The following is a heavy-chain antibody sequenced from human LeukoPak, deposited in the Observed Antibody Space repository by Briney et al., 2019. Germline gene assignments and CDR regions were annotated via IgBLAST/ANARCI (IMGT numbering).Heavy chain of an antibody. Sequence: GGSLRISCAASGFTFSGYWMSWVRQAPRKGLEWVANIKEDGSANQYVDSVKGRLTISRDNAKNSLYLQMNSLRAEDTAVYYCARTRGYRNGYVDVWGKGTTVIVSS. V-gene: IGHV3-7*01. J-gene: IGHJ6*03. CDR3: ARTRGYRNGYVDV. CDR1: GFTFSGYW. CDR2: IKEDGSAN. D-gene: IGHD5-18*01.